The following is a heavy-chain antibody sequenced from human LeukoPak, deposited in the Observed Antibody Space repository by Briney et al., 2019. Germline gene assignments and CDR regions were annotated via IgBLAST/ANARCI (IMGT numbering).Heavy chain of an antibody. CDR3: ASLWYSSGWYFGY. V-gene: IGHV4-39*01. J-gene: IGHJ4*02. CDR1: GGSISSSSYN. CDR2: IYYSGST. D-gene: IGHD6-19*01. Sequence: SETLSLTCTVSGGSISSSSYNWGWIRQPPGKGLEWIGSIYYSGSTYYNPSLKSRVTISVDTSKNQFSLKLSSVTAADTSVYYCASLWYSSGWYFGYWGQGTLVTVSS.